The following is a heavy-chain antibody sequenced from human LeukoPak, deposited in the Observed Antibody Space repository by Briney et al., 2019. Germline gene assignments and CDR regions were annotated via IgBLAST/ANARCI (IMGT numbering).Heavy chain of an antibody. J-gene: IGHJ3*02. V-gene: IGHV3-53*01. CDR2: INSGSST. CDR1: GLTFSSNY. CDR3: ARGGDSSGSVRTAFDI. Sequence: GGSLRLSCAASGLTFSSNYMSWVRQAPGKGLYWVSVINSGSSTYYSDSVKGRFTISRDNSKNKQYLQMNSLRAEDTAVYYCARGGDSSGSVRTAFDIWGQGTMVTVSS. D-gene: IGHD3-22*01.